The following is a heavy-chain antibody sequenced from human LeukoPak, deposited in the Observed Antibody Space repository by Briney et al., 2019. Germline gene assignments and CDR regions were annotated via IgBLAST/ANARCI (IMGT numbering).Heavy chain of an antibody. Sequence: GRSLRLSCVASGFSFSRHDMHWVRQAPGKGLEWVAVIAYEGSYKFFADSVKGRFTISRHNSKNTLYLQMNSLRAEDTAVYYCARAGGDYCGGDCFGVFDLWGQGTMVTVSS. V-gene: IGHV3-30*03. J-gene: IGHJ3*01. CDR1: GFSFSRHD. CDR3: ARAGGDYCGGDCFGVFDL. CDR2: IAYEGSYK. D-gene: IGHD2-21*02.